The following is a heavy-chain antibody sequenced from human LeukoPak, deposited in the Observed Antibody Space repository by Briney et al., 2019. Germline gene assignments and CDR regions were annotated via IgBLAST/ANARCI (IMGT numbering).Heavy chain of an antibody. CDR3: TSPDPTGDYRSHHG. Sequence: GGSLRLSCAASGFTFSTYAMHWVRQASGKGLEWVGRIRSKANSYATAYAASVKGRFTISRDDSKNTAYLQMNSLKTEDTAVYYCTSPDPTGDYRSHHGWGQGTLVTVSS. D-gene: IGHD4-17*01. CDR2: IRSKANSYAT. CDR1: GFTFSTYA. J-gene: IGHJ4*02. V-gene: IGHV3-73*01.